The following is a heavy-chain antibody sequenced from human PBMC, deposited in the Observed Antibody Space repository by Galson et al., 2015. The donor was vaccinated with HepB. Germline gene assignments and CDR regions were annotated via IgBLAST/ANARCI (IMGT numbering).Heavy chain of an antibody. CDR1: GYTFSSYE. CDR2: ITCSGHTR. Sequence: SLRLSCAASGYTFSSYEINWVRQAPGEALEWISYITCSGHTRYYAHSVQGRLTITRHNAKNSLYPQMNSLRVEDAAVYYCASLEPVAQLQGGMDVWGEGTTVTVSS. CDR3: ASLEPVAQLQGGMDV. V-gene: IGHV3-48*03. D-gene: IGHD2-2*01. J-gene: IGHJ6*04.